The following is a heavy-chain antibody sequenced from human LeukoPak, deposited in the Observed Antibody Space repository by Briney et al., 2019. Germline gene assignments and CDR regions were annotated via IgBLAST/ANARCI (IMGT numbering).Heavy chain of an antibody. J-gene: IGHJ4*02. CDR2: ISSSGDST. D-gene: IGHD4-17*01. Sequence: GGSLRLSCAASGFTFNSYTMSWVRQAPGKGLEWVSAISSSGDSTYSADSVKGRFTISRDNAKNTLYLQMNSLGAEDTAIYYCAQALLRDPLRLRLDYWGQGTLVTVSS. CDR1: GFTFNSYT. CDR3: AQALLRDPLRLRLDY. V-gene: IGHV3-23*01.